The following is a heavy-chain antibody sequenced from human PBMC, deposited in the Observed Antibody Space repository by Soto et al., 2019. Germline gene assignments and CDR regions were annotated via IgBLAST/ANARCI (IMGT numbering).Heavy chain of an antibody. D-gene: IGHD5-18*01. Sequence: ASVKVSCKASGYTFTSYGISWVRQAPGQGLEWMGWISAYNGNTNYAQKLQGRVTMTTDTSTSTDYMELRSLRSDDTAVYYCARDFDTAMAQFDYWGQETLVTVSS. CDR3: ARDFDTAMAQFDY. CDR2: ISAYNGNT. J-gene: IGHJ4*02. V-gene: IGHV1-18*01. CDR1: GYTFTSYG.